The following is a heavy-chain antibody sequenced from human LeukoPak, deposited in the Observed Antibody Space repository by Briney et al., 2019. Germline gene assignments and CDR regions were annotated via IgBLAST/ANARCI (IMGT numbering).Heavy chain of an antibody. CDR3: ARVHRKQWLYYFDY. CDR1: GGSITSSSYY. V-gene: IGHV4-39*07. CDR2: IYYTAGT. D-gene: IGHD6-19*01. Sequence: PSETLSLTCSVSGGSITSSSYYWGWIRQPPEKGLEWIGSIYYTAGTHYSPSLKSRVTISVDTSKNQFSLKLSSVAAADTAVYYCARVHRKQWLYYFDYWGQGTLVTVSS. J-gene: IGHJ4*02.